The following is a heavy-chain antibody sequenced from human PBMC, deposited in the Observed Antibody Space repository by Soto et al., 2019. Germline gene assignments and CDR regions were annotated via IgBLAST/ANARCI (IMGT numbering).Heavy chain of an antibody. CDR2: IWDDGSNK. Sequence: QVQLVESGGGVVQPGRSLRLSCAASGFTFSSYGMHWVRQAPGKGLEWVAVIWDDGSNKYYADSVKGRFTISRDNSKNTLYLQMNSLRAEDTAVYYCAREGTYGSGGSCYPHFDYWGQGTLVTVSS. CDR1: GFTFSSYG. CDR3: AREGTYGSGGSCYPHFDY. V-gene: IGHV3-33*01. D-gene: IGHD2-15*01. J-gene: IGHJ4*02.